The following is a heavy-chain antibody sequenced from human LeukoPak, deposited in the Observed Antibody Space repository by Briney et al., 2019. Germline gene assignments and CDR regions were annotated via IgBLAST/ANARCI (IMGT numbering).Heavy chain of an antibody. V-gene: IGHV4-59*01. D-gene: IGHD4-11*01. J-gene: IGHJ6*03. CDR1: GGSISSYY. Sequence: SETLSLTCTVSGGSISSYYWSWIRQPPGKGLEWIGYIYYSGSTNYNPSLKSRVTISVDTSKNQFSLKLSSVTAADTAVYYCAHYKGGPYYYYYMDVWGKGTTVTVSS. CDR3: AHYKGGPYYYYYMDV. CDR2: IYYSGST.